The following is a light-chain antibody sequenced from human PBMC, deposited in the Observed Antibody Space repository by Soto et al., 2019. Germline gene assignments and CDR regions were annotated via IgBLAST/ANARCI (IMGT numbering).Light chain of an antibody. CDR1: SSNIGAGYD. V-gene: IGLV1-40*01. CDR2: NNS. J-gene: IGLJ3*02. Sequence: QSVLTQPPSVSGAPGQRVTISCTGSSSNIGAGYDVHWYQQLPGTAPKLLIYNNSNRPSGVPDRFSGSKSGTSASLAITGRQAEDEADYYGQSYDSSLRGSVFGGGTKLTVL. CDR3: QSYDSSLRGSV.